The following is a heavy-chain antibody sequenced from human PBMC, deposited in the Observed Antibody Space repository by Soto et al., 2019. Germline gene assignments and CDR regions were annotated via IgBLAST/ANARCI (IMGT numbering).Heavy chain of an antibody. CDR2: IYPGASDT. CDR3: ARGNSGYINSYYYKDV. CDR1: GYSFTSYL. V-gene: IGHV5-51*01. D-gene: IGHD5-12*01. J-gene: IGHJ6*03. Sequence: GESLKISCKGSGYSFTSYLIGWVRQMPGKGLEWMGIIYPGASDTRYSPSFQGQVTISAAKSISTAYLQWSSLKASDTAMYYCARGNSGYINSYYYKDVSGKGTTVTVSS.